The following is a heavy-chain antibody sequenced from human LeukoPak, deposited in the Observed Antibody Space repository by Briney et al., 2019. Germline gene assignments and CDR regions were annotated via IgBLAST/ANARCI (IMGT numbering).Heavy chain of an antibody. CDR1: GGTFSSYA. Sequence: GSSVKVSCKASGGTFSSYAISWVRQAPGQGLEWMGRIIPILGIANYAQKFQGRVTITADKSTSTAYIELSSLRSEDTAVYYCARGGLGVPAATYYYYDMDVWGQGTTVTVSS. D-gene: IGHD2-2*01. CDR2: IIPILGIA. J-gene: IGHJ6*01. CDR3: ARGGLGVPAATYYYYDMDV. V-gene: IGHV1-69*04.